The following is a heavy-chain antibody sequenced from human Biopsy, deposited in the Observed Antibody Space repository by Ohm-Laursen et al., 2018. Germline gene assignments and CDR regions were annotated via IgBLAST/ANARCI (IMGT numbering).Heavy chain of an antibody. CDR1: GGSLSSYS. CDR2: IYTSGIT. J-gene: IGHJ5*02. Sequence: SQTLSLTCAVSGGSLSSYSWSWIRQPAGKGLEWIGQIYTSGITNYNPSLKSRVTMSVDTSKNKFSLRVSSATAADTAVYYCARDRDRRGWFDPWGQGTLVTVSS. D-gene: IGHD1-14*01. V-gene: IGHV4-4*07. CDR3: ARDRDRRGWFDP.